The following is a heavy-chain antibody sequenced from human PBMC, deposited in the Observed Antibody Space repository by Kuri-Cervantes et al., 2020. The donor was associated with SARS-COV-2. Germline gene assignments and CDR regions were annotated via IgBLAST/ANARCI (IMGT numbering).Heavy chain of an antibody. CDR2: IYYSGST. D-gene: IGHD3-16*01. CDR1: GGSISSGDYY. Sequence: SETLSLTCTVSGGSISSGDYYWSWIRQPPGKGLEWIGYIYYSGSTNYNPSLKSRVTISVDTSKNQFSLKLSSVTAADTAVYYCARESPKGDFDYWGQGTLVTVSS. CDR3: ARESPKGDFDY. V-gene: IGHV4-61*08. J-gene: IGHJ4*02.